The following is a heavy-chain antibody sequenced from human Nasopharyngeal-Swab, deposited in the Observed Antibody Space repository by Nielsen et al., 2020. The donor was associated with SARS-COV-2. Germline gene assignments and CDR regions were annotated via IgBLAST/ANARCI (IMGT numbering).Heavy chain of an antibody. CDR3: ATTVAKAFHI. Sequence: WIRQPPGKGLEWLSYISGGSAYTKYDDSVKGRFTISRDNAENTLFLQMNSLRVEDTAVYFCATTVAKAFHIWGQGTMVTVSS. J-gene: IGHJ3*02. D-gene: IGHD4-17*01. CDR2: ISGGSAYT. V-gene: IGHV3-11*06.